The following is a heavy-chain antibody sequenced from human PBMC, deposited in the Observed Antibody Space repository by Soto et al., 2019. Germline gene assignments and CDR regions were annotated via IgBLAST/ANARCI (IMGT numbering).Heavy chain of an antibody. D-gene: IGHD3-9*01. CDR2: IDYSGST. CDR3: ARHRTGLDS. Sequence: SETLSLTCTVSGGSISSNYWSWIRQPPGKGLEYIGYIDYSGSTHYKASLKSRVTISVDTSKNQFSLKLSSVTAPDTAIYYCARHRTGLDSWGRGTLVTVSS. CDR1: GGSISSNY. J-gene: IGHJ4*02. V-gene: IGHV4-59*08.